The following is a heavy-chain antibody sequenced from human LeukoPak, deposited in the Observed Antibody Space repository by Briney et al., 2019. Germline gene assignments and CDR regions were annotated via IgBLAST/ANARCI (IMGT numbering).Heavy chain of an antibody. CDR1: GFTFSNYG. CDR3: ARDYYASGSHDY. Sequence: GGSLRLSCAASGFTFSNYGMHWVRQAPGKGLEWVAFIRIDGTNKNYADSVKGRFTISRDNAKNSLYLQMNSLRAEDTAVYYCARDYYASGSHDYWGQGTLVTVSS. V-gene: IGHV3-30*02. CDR2: IRIDGTNK. J-gene: IGHJ4*02. D-gene: IGHD3-10*01.